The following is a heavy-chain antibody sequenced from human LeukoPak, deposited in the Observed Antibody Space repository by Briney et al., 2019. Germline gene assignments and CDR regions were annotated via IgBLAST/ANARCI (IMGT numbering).Heavy chain of an antibody. CDR1: GYSISSGYY. D-gene: IGHD3-22*01. CDR2: FYHSGST. J-gene: IGHJ4*02. V-gene: IGHV4-38-2*01. CDR3: ARHAGGYGYYYFGY. Sequence: SETLSLTCGVSGYSISSGYYWGWIRQPPRKGLEWIGSFYHSGSTYYNPSLKSPVTISVDTSKNQFSLKLSSVTAADTAVYYCARHAGGYGYYYFGYWGQGTLVTVSS.